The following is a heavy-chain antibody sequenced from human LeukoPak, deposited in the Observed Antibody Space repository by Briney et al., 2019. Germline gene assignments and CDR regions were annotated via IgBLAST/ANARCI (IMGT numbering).Heavy chain of an antibody. V-gene: IGHV4-59*01. D-gene: IGHD2-8*02. CDR1: GGSFSGYY. CDR2: IYCSGST. Sequence: SETLSRTCAVYGGSFSGYYWSWIRQPPGKGLEWIGYIYCSGSTNYNPSLKSRVTISVDTSKNQFSLKLSSVTAAETAVYYCARVGLLGGVNVFDPWGQGTLVTVSS. CDR3: ARVGLLGGVNVFDP. J-gene: IGHJ5*02.